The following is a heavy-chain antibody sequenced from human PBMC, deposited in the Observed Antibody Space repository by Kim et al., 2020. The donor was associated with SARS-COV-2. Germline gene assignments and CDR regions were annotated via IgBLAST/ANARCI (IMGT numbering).Heavy chain of an antibody. CDR2: INHSGST. CDR3: ARVNPRHYGMDV. CDR1: GGSFSGYY. V-gene: IGHV4-34*01. J-gene: IGHJ6*02. Sequence: TLSLTCAVYGGSFSGYYWSWIRQPPGKGLEWIGEINHSGSTNYNPSLKSRVTISVDTSKNQFSLKLSSVTAADTAVYYCARVNPRHYGMDVWGQGTTVTVSS.